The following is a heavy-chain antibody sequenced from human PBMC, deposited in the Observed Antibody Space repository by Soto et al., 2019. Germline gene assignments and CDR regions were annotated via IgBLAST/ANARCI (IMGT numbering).Heavy chain of an antibody. CDR1: GFTFSGYT. V-gene: IGHV3-64D*08. Sequence: GGSLRLSCSASGFTFSGYTMHWVRQAPGKGLEHVSVISSKGDSTYYAAAVRGRFTISRDNSKNTMYLQVSSLITEDTAVYYCMKNDRASDTMVYWGQGTLVTVSS. D-gene: IGHD2-8*01. CDR3: MKNDRASDTMVY. CDR2: ISSKGDST. J-gene: IGHJ4*02.